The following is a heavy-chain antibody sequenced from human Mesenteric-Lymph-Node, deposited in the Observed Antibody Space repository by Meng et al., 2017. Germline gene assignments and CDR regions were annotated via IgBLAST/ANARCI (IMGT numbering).Heavy chain of an antibody. Sequence: GESLKISCAASGFTVSSNYMSWVRQAPGKGLEWVGRIKSKTDGGTTDYAAPVKGRFTISRDDSKNTLYLQMNSLKTEDTAVYYCTTGVLWFGELPDYWGQGTLVTVSS. D-gene: IGHD3-10*01. V-gene: IGHV3-15*01. CDR1: GFTVSSNY. J-gene: IGHJ4*02. CDR3: TTGVLWFGELPDY. CDR2: IKSKTDGGTT.